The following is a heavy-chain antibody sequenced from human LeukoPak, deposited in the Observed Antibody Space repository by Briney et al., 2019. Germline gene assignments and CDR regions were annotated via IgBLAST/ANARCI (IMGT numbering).Heavy chain of an antibody. CDR1: GFTFSSYA. Sequence: PGGSLRLSCAASGFTFSSYAMHWVRQAPGKGLEWVAVISYDGSNKYYADSVKGRFTISRDNSKNTLYLQMNSLRAEDTAVYYCARRLSGSEGGIAAAGTYVDYWGQGTLVTVSS. J-gene: IGHJ4*02. CDR3: ARRLSGSEGGIAAAGTYVDY. D-gene: IGHD6-13*01. V-gene: IGHV3-30-3*01. CDR2: ISYDGSNK.